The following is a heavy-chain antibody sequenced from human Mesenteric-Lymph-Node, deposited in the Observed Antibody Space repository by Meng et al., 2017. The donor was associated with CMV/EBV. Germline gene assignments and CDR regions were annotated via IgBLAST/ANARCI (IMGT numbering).Heavy chain of an antibody. CDR1: GFTFDSYA. J-gene: IGHJ4*02. CDR2: ISASGDGD. D-gene: IGHD2-2*01. CDR3: AKVPLFGCSTTSCYPFDY. V-gene: IGHV3-23*01. Sequence: GESLKISCAASGFTFDSYAMSWVRQAPGGGLEWVAAISASGDGDYYSDSVKGRFAISRDNSKNTLYIQMNSLRAEDTAVYYCAKVPLFGCSTTSCYPFDYWGQGALVTVSS.